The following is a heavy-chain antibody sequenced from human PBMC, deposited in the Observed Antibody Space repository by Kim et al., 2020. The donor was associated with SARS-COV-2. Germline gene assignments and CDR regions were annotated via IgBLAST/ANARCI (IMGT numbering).Heavy chain of an antibody. D-gene: IGHD6-19*01. J-gene: IGHJ5*02. CDR3: AGDGNVDSSGWYNWFDP. V-gene: IGHV4-39*07. Sequence: SETLSLTCTVSGGSISSSNHYWGWIRQPPGKGLEWIGSLYYSGTTYYNPSLKSRVTISVDTSKNQFSLKLSSVTAADTAVYYCAGDGNVDSSGWYNWFDPWGQGTLVTVSS. CDR2: LYYSGTT. CDR1: GGSISSSNHY.